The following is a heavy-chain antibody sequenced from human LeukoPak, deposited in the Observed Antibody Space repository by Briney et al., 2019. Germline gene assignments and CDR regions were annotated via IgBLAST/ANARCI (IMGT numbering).Heavy chain of an antibody. Sequence: SVKVSCKASGGTFSSYAISWVRQAPGQGLEWMGGIIPIFGTANYAQKFQGRVTITADESTSTAYMELSSLRSEDTAVYYCARENRWLRPFDYWGQGTLVTVSS. V-gene: IGHV1-69*01. J-gene: IGHJ4*02. CDR2: IIPIFGTA. CDR1: GGTFSSYA. CDR3: ARENRWLRPFDY. D-gene: IGHD5-12*01.